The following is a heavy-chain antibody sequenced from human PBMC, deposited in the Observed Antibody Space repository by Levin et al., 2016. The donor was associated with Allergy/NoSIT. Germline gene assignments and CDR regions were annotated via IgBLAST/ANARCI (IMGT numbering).Heavy chain of an antibody. D-gene: IGHD3-10*01. Sequence: RQAPGKGLEWIGEINYSGSTNYNSSLKSRVTISVDTSKNQFSLKLSSVTAADTAVYYCARVVWLYGSGSYYKRRYYGMDVWGQGTTVTVSS. CDR3: ARVVWLYGSGSYYKRRYYGMDV. CDR2: INYSGST. V-gene: IGHV4-34*01. J-gene: IGHJ6*02.